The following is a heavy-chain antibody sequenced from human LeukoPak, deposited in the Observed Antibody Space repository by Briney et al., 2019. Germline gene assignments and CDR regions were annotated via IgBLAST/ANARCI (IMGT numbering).Heavy chain of an antibody. Sequence: PGGSLRLSCAATGFTVSSNYMTWVRQAPGKGLEWVSVMYTGGSTYYADSVKGRFTISRDNSKNTLYLQMNSLRAEDTAVYYCAGCSGRYHYYMDVWGKGTTVTISS. CDR1: GFTVSSNY. CDR2: MYTGGST. D-gene: IGHD1-26*01. V-gene: IGHV3-66*01. J-gene: IGHJ6*03. CDR3: AGCSGRYHYYMDV.